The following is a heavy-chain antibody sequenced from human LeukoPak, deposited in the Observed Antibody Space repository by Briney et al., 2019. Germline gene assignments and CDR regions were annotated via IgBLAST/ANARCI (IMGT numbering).Heavy chain of an antibody. CDR3: ARESPPEVVVAAINWFDP. V-gene: IGHV1-69*13. CDR1: GGSLSIYG. J-gene: IGHJ5*02. Sequence: SVKVSCKATGGSLSIYGISWVRQAPGQGLQWRGGIIPVFGTDTYAPKFQGRVTFTADESTRTAYMELTNLRSEDTAIYYCARESPPEVVVAAINWFDPWGQGTLVIVSS. D-gene: IGHD2-2*01. CDR2: IIPVFGTD.